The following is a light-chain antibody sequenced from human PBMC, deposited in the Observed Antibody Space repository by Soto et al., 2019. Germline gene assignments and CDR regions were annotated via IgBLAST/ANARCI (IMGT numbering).Light chain of an antibody. V-gene: IGLV2-14*01. CDR1: SSDLAIYNH. Sequence: QSALTQPASVSGSPGQSITISCTGTSSDLAIYNHVAWFQQFPGKTPKLVIYSVSDRPSGVSYRFPGSKSGNTASLTISGLQADDEADYYCISYTVSRSYVFGTGTKLTV. CDR3: ISYTVSRSYV. J-gene: IGLJ1*01. CDR2: SVS.